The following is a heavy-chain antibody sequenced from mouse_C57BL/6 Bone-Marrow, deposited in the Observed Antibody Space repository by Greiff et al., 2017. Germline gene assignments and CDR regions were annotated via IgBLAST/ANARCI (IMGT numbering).Heavy chain of an antibody. D-gene: IGHD1-1*01. CDR2: IHPNSGST. Sequence: VKLQQSGPELVKPGASVKMSCKASGYTFTDYNMHWVKQRPGQGLEWIGMIHPNSGSTNYNEKFKSKATLTVDKSSSTAYMQLSSLTSEDSAVYYCARLGITTDYWGQGTSVTVSS. CDR1: GYTFTDYN. J-gene: IGHJ4*01. V-gene: IGHV1-64*01. CDR3: ARLGITTDY.